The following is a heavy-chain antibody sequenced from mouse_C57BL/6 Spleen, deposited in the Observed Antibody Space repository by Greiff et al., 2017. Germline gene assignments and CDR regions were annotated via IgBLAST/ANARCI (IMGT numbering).Heavy chain of an antibody. J-gene: IGHJ1*03. CDR2: ISYDGSN. CDR3: ARVLYSNPWPFDV. Sequence: VQLKQSGPGLVKPSQSLSLTCSVTGYSITSGYYWNWIRQFPGNKLEWMGYISYDGSNNYNPSLKNRISITRDTSKNQFFLKLNSVTTEDTATDYCARVLYSNPWPFDVWGTGTTVTVSS. D-gene: IGHD2-5*01. CDR1: GYSITSGYY. V-gene: IGHV3-6*01.